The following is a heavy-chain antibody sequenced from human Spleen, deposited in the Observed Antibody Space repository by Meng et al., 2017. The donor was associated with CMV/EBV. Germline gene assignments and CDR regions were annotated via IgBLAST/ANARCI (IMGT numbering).Heavy chain of an antibody. CDR2: IHYSGTT. Sequence: VELQESGPGLVKPSQTLSLTCTVSDGFTTSDDYYWSWIRQPPGKGLEWIGYIHYSGTTYYSPSLKSRIAISLDTSKNQFSLNLNSVTAADAAVYYCARDSPGGYGYFDSWGQGTLVTVSS. J-gene: IGHJ4*02. CDR1: DGFTTSDDYY. CDR3: ARDSPGGYGYFDS. D-gene: IGHD5-12*01. V-gene: IGHV4-30-4*01.